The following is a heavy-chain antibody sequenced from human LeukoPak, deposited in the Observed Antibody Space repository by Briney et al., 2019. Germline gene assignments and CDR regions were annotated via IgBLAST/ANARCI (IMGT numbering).Heavy chain of an antibody. CDR3: ARGPIVATIPGYYYYMDV. V-gene: IGHV1-8*01. CDR2: MNPNSGNT. J-gene: IGHJ6*03. Sequence: VASVTVSCKASGYTFTIYDINWVRQAPGQGLEWMGWMNPNSGNTGYAQKFQGRVTMTRNTSISTAYMELSSLRSEDTAVYYCARGPIVATIPGYYYYMDVWGKGTTVTVSS. CDR1: GYTFTIYD. D-gene: IGHD5-12*01.